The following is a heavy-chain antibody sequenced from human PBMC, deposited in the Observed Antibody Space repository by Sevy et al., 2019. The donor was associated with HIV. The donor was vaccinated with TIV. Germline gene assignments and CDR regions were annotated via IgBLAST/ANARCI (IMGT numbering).Heavy chain of an antibody. Sequence: GGSLRLSCSASGFTFSSYAMHWVRQAPGKGLEYVSAISSNGGSTYYADSVKGRFTISRDNSKNTLYLQMSSLRAEDTAVYYCVKGAQYCSGTSCVDYYYYYMDVWGKGTTVTVSS. V-gene: IGHV3-64D*06. CDR3: VKGAQYCSGTSCVDYYYYYMDV. CDR2: ISSNGGST. CDR1: GFTFSSYA. D-gene: IGHD2-2*01. J-gene: IGHJ6*03.